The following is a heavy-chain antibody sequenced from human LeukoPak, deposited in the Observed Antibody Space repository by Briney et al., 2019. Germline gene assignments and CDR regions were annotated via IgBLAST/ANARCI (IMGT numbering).Heavy chain of an antibody. CDR3: ARENYDSSGYPAGYFDY. Sequence: GGSLRLSCAASGFTFSSYSMNWVRQAPGKGLEWVSSISGSSSYINYADSVKGRFTISRDNAKNSLYLQMNSLRAEDTAVYYCARENYDSSGYPAGYFDYWGQGTLVTVSS. D-gene: IGHD3-22*01. CDR2: ISGSSSYI. J-gene: IGHJ4*02. V-gene: IGHV3-21*01. CDR1: GFTFSSYS.